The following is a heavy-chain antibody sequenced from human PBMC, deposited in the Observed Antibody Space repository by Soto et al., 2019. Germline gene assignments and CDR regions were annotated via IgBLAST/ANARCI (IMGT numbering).Heavy chain of an antibody. V-gene: IGHV3-21*01. J-gene: IGHJ6*02. CDR3: ARDRSRDRVPWRSIGAAGPTQYYYGIGV. D-gene: IGHD6-13*01. Sequence: PGGSMRLSCAASGCTFSSYSMNWDRQAPGKALEWDSSISSSTSYIYYADSVKGRFTISRDNAKNSLYLQMNSLRAEDTAVYYCARDRSRDRVPWRSIGAAGPTQYYYGIGVPGERTTLT. CDR1: GCTFSSYS. CDR2: ISSSTSYI.